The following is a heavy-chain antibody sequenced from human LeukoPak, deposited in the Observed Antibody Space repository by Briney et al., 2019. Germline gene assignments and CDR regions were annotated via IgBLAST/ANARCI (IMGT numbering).Heavy chain of an antibody. D-gene: IGHD3-22*01. J-gene: IGHJ4*02. CDR1: GFTFSNYL. CDR3: AVRNGYDSSGYYYGY. V-gene: IGHV3-23*01. CDR2: VYGNGVNT. Sequence: AGGSLRLSCAASGFTFSNYLMSWVRQTPGKGLQWVSTVYGNGVNTNYADSVKGRFTISRDNSKNSLYLQMNSLRAEDTAVYYCAVRNGYDSSGYYYGYWGQGTLVTVSS.